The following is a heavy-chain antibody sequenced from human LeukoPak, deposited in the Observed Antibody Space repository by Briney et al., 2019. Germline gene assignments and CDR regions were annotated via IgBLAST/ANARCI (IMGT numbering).Heavy chain of an antibody. J-gene: IGHJ6*03. CDR1: GFTFDDYG. CDR2: INWNGGST. Sequence: PGGSLRLSCAASGFTFDDYGMSWVRQAPGKGLEWVSGINWNGGSTGYADSVKGRFTISRDNSKNTLYLQMNSLRAEDTAVYYCASLAAANYYYYYMDVWGKGTTVTISS. D-gene: IGHD6-13*01. CDR3: ASLAAANYYYYYMDV. V-gene: IGHV3-20*04.